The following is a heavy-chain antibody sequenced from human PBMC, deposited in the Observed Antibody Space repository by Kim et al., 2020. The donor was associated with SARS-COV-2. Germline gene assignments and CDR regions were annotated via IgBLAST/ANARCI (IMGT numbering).Heavy chain of an antibody. D-gene: IGHD3-22*01. J-gene: IGHJ2*01. Sequence: GGSLRLSCEASGFTFSSYGMHWVRQAPGKGLEWVAVIWYDGSNKYYADSVKGRFTISRDNSKNTLYLQMNSLRAEDTAVYYCARAYDSRRDWYFDLWGRGTLVTVSS. CDR2: IWYDGSNK. CDR1: GFTFSSYG. V-gene: IGHV3-33*08. CDR3: ARAYDSRRDWYFDL.